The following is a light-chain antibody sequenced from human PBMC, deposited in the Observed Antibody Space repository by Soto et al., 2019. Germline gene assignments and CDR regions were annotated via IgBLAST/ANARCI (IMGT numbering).Light chain of an antibody. CDR2: DAS. CDR1: QSVSRT. V-gene: IGKV3-11*01. CDR3: QERYNWPLT. J-gene: IGKJ1*01. Sequence: EVVLTQSPATLSLSPGERANLSCRTSQSVSRTLAWYQQKSGQAPRLLIYDASHRATGIPTRFSGSGYGTDGTLTICSPAPKDCGVYFCQERYNWPLTFGQGTKVEIK.